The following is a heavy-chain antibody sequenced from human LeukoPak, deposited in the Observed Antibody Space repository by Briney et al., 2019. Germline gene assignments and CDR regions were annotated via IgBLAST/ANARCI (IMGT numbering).Heavy chain of an antibody. V-gene: IGHV3-23*01. CDR3: ANGLWLQWGDY. CDR2: ITTSGSI. J-gene: IGHJ4*02. Sequence: EAGGSLRLSCAASGFTFSSYAMTWVRQAPGKGLEWVSSITTSGSIYYADSVKGRFTISRGNSKTTLYLQMNSLRAEDTAVYYCANGLWLQWGDYWGQGTLVTVSS. D-gene: IGHD5-18*01. CDR1: GFTFSSYA.